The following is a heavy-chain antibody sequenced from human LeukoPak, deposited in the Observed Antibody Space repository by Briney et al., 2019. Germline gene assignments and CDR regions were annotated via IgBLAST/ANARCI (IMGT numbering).Heavy chain of an antibody. V-gene: IGHV4-34*01. J-gene: IGHJ6*03. D-gene: IGHD4-17*01. CDR1: GGSFSGYY. Sequence: PSETLSLTCAVYGGSFSGYYWSWIRQPPGKGLEWIGEINHSGSTNYNPSLKSRVTISVDTSKNQFSLKLSSVTAADTAVYYCARVTDYGLYYYYYYMDVWGKGTTVTISS. CDR3: ARVTDYGLYYYYYYMDV. CDR2: INHSGST.